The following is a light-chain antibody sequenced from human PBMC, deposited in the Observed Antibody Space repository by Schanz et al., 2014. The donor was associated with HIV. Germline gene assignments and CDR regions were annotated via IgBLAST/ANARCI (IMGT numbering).Light chain of an antibody. CDR2: DVN. J-gene: IGLJ3*02. Sequence: QSALTQPASVSGSPGQSITISCTGTSSDVGVYNYVSWYQQHPGKAPKLMIYDVNNRPSGVSNRFSGSKSGNTASLTISGLQAEDEADYYCSSYTSSNTWVFGGGTKLTVL. V-gene: IGLV2-14*03. CDR1: SSDVGVYNY. CDR3: SSYTSSNTWV.